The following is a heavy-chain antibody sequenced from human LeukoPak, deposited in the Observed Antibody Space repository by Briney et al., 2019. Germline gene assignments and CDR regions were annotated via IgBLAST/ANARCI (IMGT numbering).Heavy chain of an antibody. J-gene: IGHJ4*02. CDR3: AREPIGYFDY. Sequence: GGSLRLSCAASGFTFSNYAMNWVRQAPGRGLEWVSVITASGGSTSYTDAVKGRFTISRDNSKNTLYLQMSSLRAEDTAIYYCAREPIGYFDYCGQGPLVTVSS. CDR2: ITASGGST. CDR1: GFTFSNYA. D-gene: IGHD3-16*01. V-gene: IGHV3-23*01.